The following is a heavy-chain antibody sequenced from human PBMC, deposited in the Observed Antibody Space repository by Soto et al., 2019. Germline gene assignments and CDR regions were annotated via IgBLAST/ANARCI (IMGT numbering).Heavy chain of an antibody. Sequence: EVQLVESGGGLVQPGGSLRLSCAASGFIVSSSHISWVRQAPGKGLEWVSVLYSGGSSFHADSVKGRFTISRDNSKNTLYLQVNSLRAEDTAIYYCARVGSYPYYYGMDVWGQGTTVTVSS. J-gene: IGHJ6*02. CDR2: LYSGGSS. CDR3: ARVGSYPYYYGMDV. V-gene: IGHV3-66*01. CDR1: GFIVSSSH.